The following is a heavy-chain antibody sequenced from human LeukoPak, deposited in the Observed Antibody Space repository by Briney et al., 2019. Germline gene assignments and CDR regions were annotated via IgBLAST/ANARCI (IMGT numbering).Heavy chain of an antibody. CDR3: EHRVPGYISGWSQGNFDY. CDR1: GFSLSTSGVG. Sequence: SGPTLVNPTQTLTLTCTFSGFSLSTSGVGVGWIRQPPGKALEWLALIYWDDDKRYSPSLNSRLTITKDTSKNQVVLIMTNMDPVDTATYYCEHRVPGYISGWSQGNFDYWGQGTLVTVSS. V-gene: IGHV2-5*02. CDR2: IYWDDDK. D-gene: IGHD6-19*01. J-gene: IGHJ4*02.